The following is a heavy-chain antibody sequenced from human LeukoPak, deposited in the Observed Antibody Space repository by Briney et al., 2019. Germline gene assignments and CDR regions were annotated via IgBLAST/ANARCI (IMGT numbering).Heavy chain of an antibody. J-gene: IGHJ4*02. CDR2: MNPNSGNT. D-gene: IGHD3-3*01. V-gene: IGHV1-8*01. Sequence: GASVKVSCKASGYTFTSYDINWVRQATGQGLEWMGWMNPNSGNTGYAQKFQGRVTMTRNTSISTAYMELSSLRSEDTAVYYCATLRLGVLRFLETALFDYWGQGTLVTVSS. CDR1: GYTFTSYD. CDR3: ATLRLGVLRFLETALFDY.